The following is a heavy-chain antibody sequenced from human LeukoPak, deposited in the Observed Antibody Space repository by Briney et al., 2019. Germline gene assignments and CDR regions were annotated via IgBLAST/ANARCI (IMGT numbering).Heavy chain of an antibody. CDR1: GGSISSYY. D-gene: IGHD6-6*01. V-gene: IGHV4-4*07. Sequence: SETLSLTCTVSGGSISSYYWSWIRQSAGKGLEWIGRIYTSGSTNYNPSLKSRVTMSVDTSKNQFSLKLSSVTAADTAVYYCARDPEKPARPFGAFDYWGQGTLVTVSS. CDR2: IYTSGST. CDR3: ARDPEKPARPFGAFDY. J-gene: IGHJ4*02.